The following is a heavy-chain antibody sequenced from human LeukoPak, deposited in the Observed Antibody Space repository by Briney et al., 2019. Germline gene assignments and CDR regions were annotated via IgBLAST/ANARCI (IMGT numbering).Heavy chain of an antibody. CDR3: ARDRKQWLGYNWFDP. CDR1: GGSISSSSYY. V-gene: IGHV4-39*07. Sequence: SETLSLTCTVSGGSISSSSYYWGWLRQPPGKGLEWIGSIYYSGSTYYNPSLKSRVTISVDTSKNQFSLKLSSVTAADTAVYYCARDRKQWLGYNWFDPWGQGTLVTVSS. J-gene: IGHJ5*02. CDR2: IYYSGST. D-gene: IGHD6-19*01.